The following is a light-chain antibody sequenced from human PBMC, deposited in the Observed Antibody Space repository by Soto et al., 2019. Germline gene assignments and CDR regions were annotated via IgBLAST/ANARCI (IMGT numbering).Light chain of an antibody. Sequence: EIVLTQSPVTLSVSPGERATLSCRASQSLSSNSLAWYQQKPGQAPRLLIFGTSRRATAIPDRFSGSGSGTDFTLTISRLEPEDFAVYYCQQYGGSTQFFGGGTKVEIK. CDR1: QSLSSNS. J-gene: IGKJ4*01. CDR3: QQYGGSTQF. V-gene: IGKV3-20*01. CDR2: GTS.